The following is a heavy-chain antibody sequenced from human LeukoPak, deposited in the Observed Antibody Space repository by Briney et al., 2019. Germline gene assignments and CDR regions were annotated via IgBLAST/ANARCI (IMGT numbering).Heavy chain of an antibody. CDR3: AKGFTGLAAAGTA. J-gene: IGHJ4*02. CDR1: GFTFDDYA. Sequence: GRSLRLSCAASGFTFDDYAMHWVRQAPGKGLEWVSGISWNSGRIGYADSVKGRFTISRDNAKNSLYLQMNSLRAEDTALYYCAKGFTGLAAAGTAWGQGTLVTVSS. CDR2: ISWNSGRI. D-gene: IGHD6-13*01. V-gene: IGHV3-9*01.